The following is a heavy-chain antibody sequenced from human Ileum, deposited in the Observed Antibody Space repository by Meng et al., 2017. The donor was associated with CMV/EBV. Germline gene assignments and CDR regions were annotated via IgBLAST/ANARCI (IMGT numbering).Heavy chain of an antibody. Sequence: GESLKIPCAASGFTFGNFEMNWVRQAPGKGLEWVSFIGTSVTNRHYADSVKGRFTISRDNAKNSLYLQMNSLRAEDTALYYCARERVGALGKRAFDLWGQGTMVTVSS. V-gene: IGHV3-48*03. CDR2: IGTSVTNR. J-gene: IGHJ3*01. CDR3: ARERVGALGKRAFDL. CDR1: GFTFGNFE. D-gene: IGHD1-26*01.